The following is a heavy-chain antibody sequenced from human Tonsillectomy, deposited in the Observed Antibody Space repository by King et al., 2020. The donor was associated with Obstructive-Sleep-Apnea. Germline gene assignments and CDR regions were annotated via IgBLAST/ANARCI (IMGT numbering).Heavy chain of an antibody. V-gene: IGHV3-11*01. CDR3: ARDRLLWFGERFDAFDI. CDR2: ISSSGNTI. D-gene: IGHD3-10*01. CDR1: GFTFSDYY. Sequence: QVQLVESGGGLVKPGGSLRLSCAASGFTFSDYYMSWIRQAPGKGLEWVSYISSSGNTIYYADSVKGRFTISRDNAKNSLFLQMNSLRAEDTAVYYCARDRLLWFGERFDAFDIWGQGTMVTVSS. J-gene: IGHJ3*02.